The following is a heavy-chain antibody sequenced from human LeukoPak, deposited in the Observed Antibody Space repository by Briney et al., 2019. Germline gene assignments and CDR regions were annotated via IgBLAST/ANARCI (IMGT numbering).Heavy chain of an antibody. V-gene: IGHV3-7*01. CDR3: ARNVNAFDI. CDR1: GFTFNSYW. J-gene: IGHJ3*02. CDR2: TNQHGTQD. Sequence: GGSLRLSCTASGFTFNSYWMTWVRQAPGKGLEWVANTNQHGTQDYYVDSVEGRLTISRDNAENSLYLQMSSLRDEDTAVYYCARNVNAFDIWGRGTMVTVSS.